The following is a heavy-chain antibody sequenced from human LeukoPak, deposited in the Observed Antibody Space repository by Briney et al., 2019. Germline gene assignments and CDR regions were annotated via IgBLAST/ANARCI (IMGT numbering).Heavy chain of an antibody. CDR3: ARGSPAAKKGYYYYYMDV. D-gene: IGHD2-2*01. J-gene: IGHJ6*03. V-gene: IGHV1-8*01. Sequence: ASVKVSCKASGYTFTSYDINWVRQATGQGLEWMGWMNPNSGNTGYAQKFQGRVTMTRNTPISTAYMELSSLRSEDTAVYYCARGSPAAKKGYYYYYMDVWGKGTTVTVSS. CDR1: GYTFTSYD. CDR2: MNPNSGNT.